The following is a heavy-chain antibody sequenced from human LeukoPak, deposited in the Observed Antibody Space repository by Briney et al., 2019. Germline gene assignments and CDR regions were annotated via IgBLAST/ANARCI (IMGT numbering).Heavy chain of an antibody. D-gene: IGHD6-13*01. Sequence: ASVTVSCTASGYTFTSYDINWVRLATGQGLEWMGWMNPNSGNTGYAQKFQGRVTMTRNTSISTAYMELSSLRSEDTAVYYCARGNIAAAGTYDYWGQGTLVTVSS. J-gene: IGHJ4*02. CDR2: MNPNSGNT. V-gene: IGHV1-8*01. CDR1: GYTFTSYD. CDR3: ARGNIAAAGTYDY.